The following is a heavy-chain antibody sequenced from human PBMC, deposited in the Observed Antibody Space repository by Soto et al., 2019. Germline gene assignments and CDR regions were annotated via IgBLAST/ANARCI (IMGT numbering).Heavy chain of an antibody. Sequence: SETLSLTCTVSGGSISSNYWTWIRQPPGKGLEWIGYVYNSGSTNYNPSLKSRVTISEDTSKSQFSLKVNSMTAADTAIYYCARYRREAVAGYTLDNWGQGSLVTVSS. D-gene: IGHD6-13*01. CDR2: VYNSGST. V-gene: IGHV4-59*01. CDR3: ARYRREAVAGYTLDN. CDR1: GGSISSNY. J-gene: IGHJ4*02.